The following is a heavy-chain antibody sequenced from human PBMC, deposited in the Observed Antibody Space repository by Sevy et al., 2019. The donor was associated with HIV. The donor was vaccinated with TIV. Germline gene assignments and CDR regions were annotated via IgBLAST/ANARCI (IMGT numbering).Heavy chain of an antibody. V-gene: IGHV3-30*03. Sequence: GGSLRLSCAVSGFPFSDYQMHWVRQAPGKGLEWLAVISNDGSKTYYADSVKGRFNFSRDNSKNTLYLHINSLRAEDTALYYCARRIEGGYTHLFDFWGQGILVTVSS. CDR1: GFPFSDYQ. CDR3: ARRIEGGYTHLFDF. J-gene: IGHJ4*02. CDR2: ISNDGSKT. D-gene: IGHD1-26*01.